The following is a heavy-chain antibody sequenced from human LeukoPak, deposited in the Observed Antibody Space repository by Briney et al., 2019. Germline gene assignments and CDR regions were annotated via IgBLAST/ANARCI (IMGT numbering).Heavy chain of an antibody. CDR3: VRLGIITAAGSNDY. CDR1: GFIISGDS. CDR2: ISRDSGIK. D-gene: IGHD6-13*01. J-gene: IGHJ4*02. Sequence: GGSLRLSCAASGFIISGDSMNWVRQAPGKGLEWIAYISRDSGIKYYADSVRGRFTISRDNAKNSLYLQMHSLRAEDTAVYYCVRLGIITAAGSNDYWGQGTLVTVSS. V-gene: IGHV3-48*01.